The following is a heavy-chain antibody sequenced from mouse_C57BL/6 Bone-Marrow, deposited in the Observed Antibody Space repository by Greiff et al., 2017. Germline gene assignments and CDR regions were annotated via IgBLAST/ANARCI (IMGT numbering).Heavy chain of an antibody. CDR1: GYNITAHY. V-gene: IGHV14-1*01. Sequence: EVQLLQSGAELVRPGASVKLSCTASGYNITAHYMYWVKQRPEQRLELIGRIDPEDGDTEYAPTFQGKVIMTADTPSNTLYLELSSLTSEDTAVYYSTTEGIYYDCHCNAMDYWGQGTSLTVSS. CDR2: IDPEDGDT. J-gene: IGHJ4*01. CDR3: TTEGIYYDCHCNAMDY. D-gene: IGHD2-4*01.